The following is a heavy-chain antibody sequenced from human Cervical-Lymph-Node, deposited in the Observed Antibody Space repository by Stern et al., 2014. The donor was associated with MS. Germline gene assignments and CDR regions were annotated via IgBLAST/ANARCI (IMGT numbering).Heavy chain of an antibody. Sequence: QVQLVESGAEVKKPGASVKISCKASGYTFTNYYMHWVRQAPGQGLEWMGIINPSGDSTSYAQKFECRVTMTRDTSTSTVNMELSSLTSGDTAVYYCARLRGYNVLTGYLDYWGQGTLVTVSS. J-gene: IGHJ4*02. V-gene: IGHV1-46*01. CDR2: INPSGDST. CDR1: GYTFTNYY. CDR3: ARLRGYNVLTGYLDY. D-gene: IGHD3-9*01.